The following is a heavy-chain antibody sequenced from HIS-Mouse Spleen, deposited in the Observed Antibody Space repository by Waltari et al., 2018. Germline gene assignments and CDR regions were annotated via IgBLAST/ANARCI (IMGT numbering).Heavy chain of an antibody. Sequence: QVTLRESGPALVKPTQTLTLTCIFSGFSLSTSGMCVSWIRQPPGKALEWLARIDWDDDKYYSTSLKTRLTISKDTSKNQVVLTMTNMDPVDTATYYCARIAEGYSSGWYAFDYWGQGTLVTVSS. D-gene: IGHD6-19*01. CDR1: GFSLSTSGMC. CDR3: ARIAEGYSSGWYAFDY. CDR2: IDWDDDK. V-gene: IGHV2-70*15. J-gene: IGHJ4*02.